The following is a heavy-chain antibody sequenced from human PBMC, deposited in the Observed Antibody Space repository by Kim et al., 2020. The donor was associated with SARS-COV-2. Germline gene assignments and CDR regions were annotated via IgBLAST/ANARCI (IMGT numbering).Heavy chain of an antibody. CDR3: AKGHGDYLAYYYGMDV. D-gene: IGHD4-17*01. Sequence: DSVKGRFTISRDNSKNTLYLQTNSLKPEDTAVYYCAKGHGDYLAYYYGMDVWGQGTTVTVSS. J-gene: IGHJ6*02. V-gene: IGHV3-30*02.